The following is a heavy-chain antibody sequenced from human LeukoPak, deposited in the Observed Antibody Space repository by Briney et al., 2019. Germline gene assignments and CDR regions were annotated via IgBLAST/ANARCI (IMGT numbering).Heavy chain of an antibody. D-gene: IGHD3-3*01. V-gene: IGHV1-2*06. Sequence: ASVKVSCKASGYTFTGYHMHWVRQAPGQGLEWMGRINPNSGDTNYAQKFQGRVTMTRDTSISTAYMELRSLRSDDTAVYYCARDQEREYYDFCSGYQYNWFDPWGQGTLVTVSS. J-gene: IGHJ5*02. CDR2: INPNSGDT. CDR1: GYTFTGYH. CDR3: ARDQEREYYDFCSGYQYNWFDP.